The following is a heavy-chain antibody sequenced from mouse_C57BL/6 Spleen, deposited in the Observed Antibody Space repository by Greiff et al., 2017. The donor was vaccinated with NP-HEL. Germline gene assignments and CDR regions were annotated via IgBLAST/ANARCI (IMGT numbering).Heavy chain of an antibody. J-gene: IGHJ2*01. CDR1: GFTFSSYG. Sequence: EGKLVESGGGLVQPGGSLKLSCAASGFTFSSYGMSWVRQTPDKRLELVATINSNGGSTYYTDSGKGRFTISRDNAKNTLYLQMSSLKSEDTAMYYCARMARTINWGQGTTLTVSS. V-gene: IGHV5-6-3*01. CDR3: ARMARTIN. CDR2: INSNGGST.